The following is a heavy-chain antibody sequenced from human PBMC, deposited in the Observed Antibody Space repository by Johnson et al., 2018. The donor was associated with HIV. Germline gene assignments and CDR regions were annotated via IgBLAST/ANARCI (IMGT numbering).Heavy chain of an antibody. D-gene: IGHD3-16*01. CDR3: AGDFLRLLDAFDI. V-gene: IGHV3-49*04. CDR2: IRSRAYGGTT. CDR1: GFTFGDYA. J-gene: IGHJ3*02. Sequence: VQLVESGGGLVQPGRSLRLSCTASGFTFGDYAMSWVRQAPGKGLEWVGFIRSRAYGGTTEYAASVKGRFTISRDDSKSIAYLQMNSLKTEDTAVYHCAGDFLRLLDAFDIWGQGTMVTVSS.